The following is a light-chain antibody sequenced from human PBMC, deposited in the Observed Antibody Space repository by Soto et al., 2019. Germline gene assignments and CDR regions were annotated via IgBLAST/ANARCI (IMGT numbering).Light chain of an antibody. CDR1: SGHSSYA. CDR3: QTWGTGIHV. Sequence: QLVLTQSPSASASLGASVKLTCTLSSGHSSYAIACHQQQPEKGPRYLMKLNSDGSHSKGDGIPDRFSGSSSGAERYLTISSLQSEDEADYYCQTWGTGIHVFGGGTKLTVL. CDR2: LNSDGSH. V-gene: IGLV4-69*01. J-gene: IGLJ3*02.